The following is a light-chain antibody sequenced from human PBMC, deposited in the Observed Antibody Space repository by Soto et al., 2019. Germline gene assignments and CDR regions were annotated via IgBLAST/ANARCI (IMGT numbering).Light chain of an antibody. CDR3: QHYNSYSEA. Sequence: DIQMTQTPSTLSGSVGDRVTITCRTSRTISSWLAWYQQKPGKAPKLLIYKASTSKSGVPSKFSGSGSGTEFTLTISSLQPYEFATYYRQHYNSYSEAFGQGTMADIK. J-gene: IGKJ1*01. V-gene: IGKV1-5*03. CDR2: KAS. CDR1: RTISSW.